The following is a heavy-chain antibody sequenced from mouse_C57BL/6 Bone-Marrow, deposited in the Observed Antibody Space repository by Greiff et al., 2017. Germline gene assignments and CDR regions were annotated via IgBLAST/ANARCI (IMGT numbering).Heavy chain of an antibody. D-gene: IGHD2-10*02. Sequence: QVQLQQPGAELVRPGSSVKLSCKASGYTFTSYWMHWVKQRPIQGLEWIGNIDPSDSETHYNQKFKDKATLTVDKSSSTAYMQLSSLTSADSAVYYCARFGGYGYWYFDVWGTGTTVTVSS. CDR1: GYTFTSYW. J-gene: IGHJ1*03. CDR2: IDPSDSET. V-gene: IGHV1-52*01. CDR3: ARFGGYGYWYFDV.